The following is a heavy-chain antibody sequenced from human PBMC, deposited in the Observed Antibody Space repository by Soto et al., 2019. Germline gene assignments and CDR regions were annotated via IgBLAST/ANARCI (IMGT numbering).Heavy chain of an antibody. Sequence: PSETLFLTCTVSGGSVSSGDYYWSWIRQPPGKGLEWIGYIYYSGSTNYNPSLKSRVSISLDTSKNQFSLRLTSVTAADTAVYYCARIPVDTYMINWFDPWGQGTLVTVSS. J-gene: IGHJ5*02. CDR1: GGSVSSGDYY. CDR3: ARIPVDTYMINWFDP. CDR2: IYYSGST. D-gene: IGHD5-18*01. V-gene: IGHV4-61*08.